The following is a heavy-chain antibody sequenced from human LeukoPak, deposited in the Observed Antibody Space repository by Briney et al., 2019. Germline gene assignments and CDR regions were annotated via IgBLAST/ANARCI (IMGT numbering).Heavy chain of an antibody. CDR3: AKDCYDILTGYCPDY. Sequence: PGRSLRLSCAASGFTFSSYGMHWVRQAPGKGLEWVAVISYDGSNKYYADSVKGRFTISRDNSKNTLYLQMNSLRAEDTAVYYCAKDCYDILTGYCPDYWGQGILVTVSS. V-gene: IGHV3-30*18. D-gene: IGHD3-9*01. CDR1: GFTFSSYG. J-gene: IGHJ4*02. CDR2: ISYDGSNK.